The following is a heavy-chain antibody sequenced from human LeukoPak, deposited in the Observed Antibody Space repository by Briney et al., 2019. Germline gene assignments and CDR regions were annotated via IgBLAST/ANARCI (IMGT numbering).Heavy chain of an antibody. D-gene: IGHD3-22*01. V-gene: IGHV3-48*03. Sequence: GGSLRLSCAASGFTFSSYEMNWVRQAPGKGLEWVSYIDSRSAGIYYADSVKGRFTISRDNAKQSLYLQMNGLRAEDTAVYYCARDRAHYDNSANAFDVWGQGTMVTVSS. J-gene: IGHJ3*01. CDR1: GFTFSSYE. CDR2: IDSRSAGI. CDR3: ARDRAHYDNSANAFDV.